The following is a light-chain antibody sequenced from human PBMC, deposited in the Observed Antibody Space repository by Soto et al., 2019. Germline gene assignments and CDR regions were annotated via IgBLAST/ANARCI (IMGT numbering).Light chain of an antibody. CDR3: QQYDDWPET. J-gene: IGKJ1*01. Sequence: EKVMTQSPATLSVSPGERATLSCRASQSVSSNLAWYQQKPGQAPRLLIYDASTRATGIPARFSGSGSETEFTLTISSLQSEDLAVYYCQQYDDWPETFGQGTKVEIK. CDR2: DAS. V-gene: IGKV3-15*01. CDR1: QSVSSN.